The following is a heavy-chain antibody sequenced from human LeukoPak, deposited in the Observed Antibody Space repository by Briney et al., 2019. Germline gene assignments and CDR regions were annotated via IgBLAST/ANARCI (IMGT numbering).Heavy chain of an antibody. D-gene: IGHD6-19*01. V-gene: IGHV4-59*01. CDR1: GGSINSYY. CDR2: IYYSGST. J-gene: IGHJ6*03. Sequence: PSETLSLTCTVSGGSINSYYWSWIRQPPGKGLEWIGYIYYSGSTNYNPSLKSRVTISVDTSKNQFSLKLSSVTAADTAVYYCAGYSSGWAAGYYYYVDVWGKGTTVTVSS. CDR3: AGYSSGWAAGYYYYVDV.